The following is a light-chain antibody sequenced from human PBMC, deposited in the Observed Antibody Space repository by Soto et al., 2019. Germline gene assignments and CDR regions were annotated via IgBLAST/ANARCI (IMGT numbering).Light chain of an antibody. CDR2: GNS. V-gene: IGLV1-40*01. CDR3: QSYDSSLSGYWV. J-gene: IGLJ3*02. CDR1: STNIGAGYG. Sequence: QSVLTQPPSVSGAPGQRVTISCTGSSTNIGAGYGVHWYQHLPGTAPKLLIHGNSNRPSGVPDRFSGSKSGTSASLAIPGLQAEDEADYLCQSYDSSLSGYWVFGGGTKVTVL.